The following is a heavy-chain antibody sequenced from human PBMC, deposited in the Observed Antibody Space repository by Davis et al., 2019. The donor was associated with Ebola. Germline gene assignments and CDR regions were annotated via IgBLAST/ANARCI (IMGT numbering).Heavy chain of an antibody. CDR3: AVGHYSNTNG. V-gene: IGHV3-53*01. Sequence: PGGSLRLSCAGSGFDFSCCAMNWVRQAPGKGLEWVSVISNDGITNYIDSVKGRFTISRDSSKETFYLQMNSLRAEDTAVYYCAVGHYSNTNGWGQGILVTVSS. CDR1: GFDFSCCA. J-gene: IGHJ4*02. CDR2: ISNDGIT. D-gene: IGHD4-11*01.